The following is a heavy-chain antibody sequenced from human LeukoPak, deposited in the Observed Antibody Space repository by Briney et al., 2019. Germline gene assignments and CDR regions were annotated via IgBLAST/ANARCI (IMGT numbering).Heavy chain of an antibody. D-gene: IGHD2-21*02. Sequence: ASVKVSCTASGYTFTSYAMNWVRQAPGQGLEWMGWINTNTGNPTYAQGFTGRFVFSLDTSVSTAYLQISSLKAEDTAVYYCARGPYCGGDCYCDYWGQGTLVTVSS. V-gene: IGHV7-4-1*02. CDR3: ARGPYCGGDCYCDY. CDR1: GYTFTSYA. J-gene: IGHJ4*02. CDR2: INTNTGNP.